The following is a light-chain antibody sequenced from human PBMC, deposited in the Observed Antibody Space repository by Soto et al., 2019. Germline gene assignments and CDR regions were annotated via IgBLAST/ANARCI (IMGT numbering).Light chain of an antibody. J-gene: IGKJ4*01. V-gene: IGKV3-20*01. CDR2: GVS. CDR3: QQYNSYSLT. CDR1: QTVNRNY. Sequence: EIVLTQSPGTLALSLGDGATLSCRASQTVNRNYLAWYLQKPGQPPRLLVYGVSNRAPGVPDRFSGGGSGTDFTLTIARLEPDDFGTYYCQQYNSYSLTFGGGTKVEIK.